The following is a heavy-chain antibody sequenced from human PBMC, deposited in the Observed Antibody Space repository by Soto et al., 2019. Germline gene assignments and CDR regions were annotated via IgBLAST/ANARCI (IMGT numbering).Heavy chain of an antibody. Sequence: SETLSLTCTVSGGSISSSVYYWGWIRQPPGKGLEWIANIYYSGNTYYNPSLQSRVTISVDTSKNQFSLKLSSVTAADRAAFYCAGFKHLNSRAFDSWGQGIMVTVSS. CDR2: IYYSGNT. CDR3: AGFKHLNSRAFDS. D-gene: IGHD2-21*01. V-gene: IGHV4-39*01. J-gene: IGHJ4*02. CDR1: GGSISSSVYY.